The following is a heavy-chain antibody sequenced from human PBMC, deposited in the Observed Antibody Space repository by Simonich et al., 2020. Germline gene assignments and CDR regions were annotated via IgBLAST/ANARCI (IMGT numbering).Heavy chain of an antibody. CDR2: INHSGST. V-gene: IGHV4-34*01. CDR3: AGGKGWKNAFDI. Sequence: QVQLQQWGAGLLKPSETLSLTCAVYGGSFSGYYWTWIRQPPGKGLEWIGEINHSGSTNYNPSLKSQVTISVDTSKNQFSLKLSSVTAADTAVYYCAGGKGWKNAFDIWGQGTMVTVSS. CDR1: GGSFSGYY. J-gene: IGHJ3*02. D-gene: IGHD1-1*01.